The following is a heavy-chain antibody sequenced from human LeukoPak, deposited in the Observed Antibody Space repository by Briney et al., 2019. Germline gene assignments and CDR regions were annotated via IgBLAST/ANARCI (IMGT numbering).Heavy chain of an antibody. Sequence: SVKVSCKASGGTFSSYAISWVRQAPGQGLEWMGRIIPVFGIANYAQKFQGRVTITADKSTSTAYMELSSLRSEDTAVYYCASLGLAYYDSSGYLNWFDPWGQGTLVTVSS. V-gene: IGHV1-69*04. CDR1: GGTFSSYA. J-gene: IGHJ5*02. D-gene: IGHD3-22*01. CDR3: ASLGLAYYDSSGYLNWFDP. CDR2: IIPVFGIA.